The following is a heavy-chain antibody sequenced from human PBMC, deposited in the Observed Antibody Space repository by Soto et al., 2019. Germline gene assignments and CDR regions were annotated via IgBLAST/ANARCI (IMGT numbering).Heavy chain of an antibody. CDR1: GFTFSIYH. CDR2: INPSSSHI. J-gene: IGHJ3*01. D-gene: IGHD2-15*01. CDR3: ARGYCGGGGCYFRRDAFDV. Sequence: EVQLVESGGGLVMPGGSLRLSCAASGFTFSIYHMNWVRQAPGKGLEWVSSINPSSSHIYYADSVRGRFTISRDNSKNSLYLQMNSLSTEDAAVYYCARGYCGGGGCYFRRDAFDVWGQGTMVTVSS. V-gene: IGHV3-21*01.